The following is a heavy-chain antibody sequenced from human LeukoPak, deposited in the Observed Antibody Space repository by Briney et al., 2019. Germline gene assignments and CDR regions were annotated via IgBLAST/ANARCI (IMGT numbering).Heavy chain of an antibody. D-gene: IGHD3-9*01. CDR3: ARDWEILTGIDCFDP. V-gene: IGHV1-18*01. CDR2: VSGDNDDT. J-gene: IGHJ5*02. CDR1: GYTFSSYG. Sequence: AASVKVSCKASGYTFSSYGISWVRQAPGQGLEWMGWVSGDNDDTNYAQKFKGRLTVTTDTSTSTAYMELRSLRSDDTAVYYCARDWEILTGIDCFDPWGQGTVVIVSS.